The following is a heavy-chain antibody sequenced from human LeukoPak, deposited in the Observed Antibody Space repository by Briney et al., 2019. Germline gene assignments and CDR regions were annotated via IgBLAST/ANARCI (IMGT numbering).Heavy chain of an antibody. CDR1: GFPFSSYV. D-gene: IGHD1-1*01. CDR2: IWFDGGKI. J-gene: IGHJ4*02. V-gene: IGHV3-33*01. Sequence: PGGSLRLSCAASGFPFSSYVMHWLRQAPGKGLEWVAVIWFDGGKIYYADSVKGRFTISRDNSKNTLYLQMNSLRAEDTAVYHCARDFTTIRAGGYFYNWGQGTLVTVSS. CDR3: ARDFTTIRAGGYFYN.